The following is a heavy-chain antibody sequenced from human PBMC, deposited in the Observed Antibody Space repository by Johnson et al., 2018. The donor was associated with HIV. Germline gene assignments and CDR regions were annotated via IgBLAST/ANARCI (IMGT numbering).Heavy chain of an antibody. CDR3: TKDGVGYAGNPLPPDDFEV. Sequence: QVQLVASRGGVVQPGTSLRLSCAPSGFTFSTSVMHWFRRAPGKGLAWVSGISVDGYIKYYADSVKGRFTISRDNSDNFLYLYMNSLRAEDSAVYYCTKDGVGYAGNPLPPDDFEVWGQGTVVTVSS. J-gene: IGHJ3*01. CDR2: ISVDGYIK. CDR1: GFTFSTSV. D-gene: IGHD4-23*01. V-gene: IGHV3-30*18.